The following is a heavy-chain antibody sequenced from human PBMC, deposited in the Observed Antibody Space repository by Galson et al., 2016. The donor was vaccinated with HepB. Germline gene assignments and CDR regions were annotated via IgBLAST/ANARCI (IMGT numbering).Heavy chain of an antibody. D-gene: IGHD2-15*01. CDR2: IYISGST. CDR1: GGSISSGSYY. V-gene: IGHV4-61*02. CDR3: ARDSIGGNRAFDV. J-gene: IGHJ3*01. Sequence: TLSLTCTVSGGSISSGSYYWSWIRQPAGKGLEWIGRIYISGSTTYNPPLKSRVTISVGTSNNQFSLNLSSVTAADTAVYYWARDSIGGNRAFDVWGRGTMVTVSS.